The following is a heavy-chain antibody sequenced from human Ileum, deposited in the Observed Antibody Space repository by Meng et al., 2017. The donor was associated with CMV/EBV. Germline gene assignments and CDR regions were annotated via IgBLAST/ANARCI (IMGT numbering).Heavy chain of an antibody. CDR3: AKEIVSGVGDYFDY. J-gene: IGHJ4*02. D-gene: IGHD5/OR15-5a*01. Sequence: GGSLRLSCAASGFTFGSHAMSWVRQAPGKGLEWVSTITNSAHSTYYADSVKGRFTISRDNSKNTLYVQMNSLRAADTAVYYCAKEIVSGVGDYFDYWGQGTLVTVSS. CDR2: ITNSAHST. CDR1: GFTFGSHA. V-gene: IGHV3-23*01.